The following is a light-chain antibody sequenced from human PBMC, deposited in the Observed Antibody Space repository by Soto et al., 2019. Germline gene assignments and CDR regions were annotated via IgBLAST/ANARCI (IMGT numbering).Light chain of an antibody. V-gene: IGLV2-14*01. Sequence: QSALTQPASVSGSPGQSITISCTGTSSDVGGYNYVSWYQQHPGKAPKLMIYEVSNRPSGVSNRFSGSKSGNTASLTISGLQAEDEADYYCSSYTTSSTHWVFGGATHLTVL. CDR1: SSDVGGYNY. CDR3: SSYTTSSTHWV. CDR2: EVS. J-gene: IGLJ3*02.